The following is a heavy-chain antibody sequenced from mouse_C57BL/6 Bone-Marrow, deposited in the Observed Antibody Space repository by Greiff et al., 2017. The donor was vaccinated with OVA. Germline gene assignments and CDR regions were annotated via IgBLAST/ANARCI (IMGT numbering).Heavy chain of an antibody. J-gene: IGHJ3*01. CDR2: INSNNGGT. D-gene: IGHD2-4*01. CDR3: ARGGYYDYDGGAWFAY. V-gene: IGHV1-18*01. CDR1: GYTFTDYN. Sequence: EVKLVESGPELAKPGASVKIPCKASGYTFTDYNMDWVKQSHGKSLEWIGDINSNNGGTIYNQKFKGKATLTVDKSSSTAYMELRNLTSEDTAVYYCARGGYYDYDGGAWFAYWGQGTLVTVSA.